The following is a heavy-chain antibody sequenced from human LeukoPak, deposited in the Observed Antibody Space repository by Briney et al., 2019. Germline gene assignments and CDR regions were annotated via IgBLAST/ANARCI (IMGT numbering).Heavy chain of an antibody. CDR3: ARANYYDSSGTDY. V-gene: IGHV4-59*01. CDR1: GGSISSYY. CDR2: TYYSGST. D-gene: IGHD3-22*01. Sequence: SETLSLTCTVSGGSISSYYWSWIRQPPGKGLEWIGYTYYSGSTNYNPSLKGRVTISVDTSKNQFSLRLSSVTAADTAVYYCARANYYDSSGTDYWGQGTLVTVSS. J-gene: IGHJ4*02.